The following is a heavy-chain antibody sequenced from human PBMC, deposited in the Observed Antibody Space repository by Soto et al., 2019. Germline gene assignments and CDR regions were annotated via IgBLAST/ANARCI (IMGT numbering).Heavy chain of an antibody. D-gene: IGHD1-7*01. CDR2: IYYSGNT. J-gene: IGHJ6*02. CDR3: ARVTESGTTYYYYYGMDV. CDR1: GGSISSGGYY. V-gene: IGHV4-31*03. Sequence: QVQLQESGPGLVKPSQTLSLTCTVSGGSISSGGYYWSWIRQHPGKGLEWIGHIYYSGNTYYNSSLPRRVIMTVHTSKNQLSLKLTSVTAADTAVYYCARVTESGTTYYYYYGMDVWGQGTTVTVSS.